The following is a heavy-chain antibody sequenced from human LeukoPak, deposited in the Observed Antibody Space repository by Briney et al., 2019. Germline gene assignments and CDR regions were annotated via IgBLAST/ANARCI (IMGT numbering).Heavy chain of an antibody. CDR2: INHSGST. V-gene: IGHV4-34*01. CDR3: ASDLGYCSGGSCYT. Sequence: SETLSLTCAVYGGSFSGYYWSWIRQPPGKGLEWIGEINHSGSTNYNPSLKGRVTISVDTSKNQFSLKLSSVTAADTAVYYCASDLGYCSGGSCYTWGQGTLVTVSS. CDR1: GGSFSGYY. J-gene: IGHJ5*02. D-gene: IGHD2-15*01.